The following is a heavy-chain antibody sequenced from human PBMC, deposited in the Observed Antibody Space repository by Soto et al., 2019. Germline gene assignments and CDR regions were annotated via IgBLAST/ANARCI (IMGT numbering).Heavy chain of an antibody. D-gene: IGHD6-13*01. CDR2: INPNSGGT. J-gene: IGHJ4*02. CDR3: ARGFGVIAAASYFFDY. Sequence: QVQLVQSGAEVKKPGASVKVSCMASGYTFTGYYMHWVRQAPGQGLEWMGWINPNSGGTNYAQKFQGWVTMTRDTSISTAYMELSRLRSDDTAVYYCARGFGVIAAASYFFDYWGQGTLVTVSS. CDR1: GYTFTGYY. V-gene: IGHV1-2*04.